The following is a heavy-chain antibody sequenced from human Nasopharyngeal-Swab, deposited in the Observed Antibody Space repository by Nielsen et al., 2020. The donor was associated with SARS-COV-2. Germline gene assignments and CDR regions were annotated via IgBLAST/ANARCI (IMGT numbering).Heavy chain of an antibody. D-gene: IGHD3-22*01. V-gene: IGHV1-18*01. CDR1: GYTFTSYG. J-gene: IGHJ6*02. CDR2: ISAYNGNT. Sequence: ASVKVSCKASGYTFTSYGISWVRQAPAQGLEWMGWISAYNGNTNYAQKLQGRVTMTTDTSTSTAYMELRSLRSDDTAVYYCARDRGYYYDSSGYEMDVWGQGTTVTVSS. CDR3: ARDRGYYYDSSGYEMDV.